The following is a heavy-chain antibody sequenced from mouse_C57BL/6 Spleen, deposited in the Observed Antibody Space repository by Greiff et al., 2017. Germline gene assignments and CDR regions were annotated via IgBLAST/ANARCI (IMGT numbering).Heavy chain of an antibody. CDR1: GYTFTSYW. CDR2: INPSSGYT. J-gene: IGHJ1*03. Sequence: QVHVKQSGAELAKPGASVKLSCKASGYTFTSYWMHWVKQRPGQGLEWIGYINPSSGYTKYNQKFKDKATLTADKSSSTAYMQLSSLTYEDSAVYYCARSSPGYFDVWGTGTTVTVSS. V-gene: IGHV1-7*01. CDR3: ARSSPGYFDV. D-gene: IGHD6-1*01.